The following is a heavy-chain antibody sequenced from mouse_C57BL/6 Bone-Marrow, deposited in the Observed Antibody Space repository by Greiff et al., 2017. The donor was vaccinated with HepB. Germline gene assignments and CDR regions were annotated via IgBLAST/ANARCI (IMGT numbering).Heavy chain of an antibody. CDR3: ARYYGSSYGYAMDY. CDR2: ISYDGSN. D-gene: IGHD1-1*01. CDR1: GYSITSGYY. Sequence: DVQLQESGPGLVKPSQSLSLTCSVTGYSITSGYYWNWIRQFPGNKLEWMGYISYDGSNNYNPSLKNRISITRDTSKNQFFLKLNSVTTEDTATYYCARYYGSSYGYAMDYWGQGTSVTVSS. J-gene: IGHJ4*01. V-gene: IGHV3-6*01.